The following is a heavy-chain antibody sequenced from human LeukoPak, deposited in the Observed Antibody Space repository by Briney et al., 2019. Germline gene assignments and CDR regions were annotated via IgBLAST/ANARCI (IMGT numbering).Heavy chain of an antibody. J-gene: IGHJ4*02. Sequence: SETLSLTCTVSGGSITSYYWSWIRQPPGKGLEWIGYIYNSGCTNYNPSLKSRVTISVDTSKNQFSLKLSSVTAADTAVYYCARVRDGYNYEYYFDYWGQGTLVTVSS. CDR2: IYNSGCT. CDR1: GGSITSYY. D-gene: IGHD5-24*01. V-gene: IGHV4-59*01. CDR3: ARVRDGYNYEYYFDY.